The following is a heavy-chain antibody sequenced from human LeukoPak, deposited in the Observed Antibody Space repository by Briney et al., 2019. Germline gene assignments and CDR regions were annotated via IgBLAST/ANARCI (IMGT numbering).Heavy chain of an antibody. CDR1: GFTFSDYY. D-gene: IGHD1-26*01. V-gene: IGHV3-11*01. CDR2: ISSSGSTI. Sequence: PGGSLRLSCAASGFTFSDYYMSWIRQAPGKGLEWVSYISSSGSTIYYADSVKGRFTISRDNAKNSLYLQMNSLRAEDTAVYCCARDNSVGDTAWWFDPWGQGTLVTVSS. CDR3: ARDNSVGDTAWWFDP. J-gene: IGHJ5*02.